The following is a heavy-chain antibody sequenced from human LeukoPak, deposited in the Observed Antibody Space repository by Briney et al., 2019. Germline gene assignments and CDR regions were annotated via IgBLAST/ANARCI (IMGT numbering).Heavy chain of an antibody. D-gene: IGHD5/OR15-5a*01. CDR2: ISSSSSYI. Sequence: PGGSLRLSCAASGXTFRTYSMNWVRQAPGKGLEWVSSISSSSSYIYYADPVKARFTISRDNAKSSLYLQMNSLRAEDTAVYYCARDLSESVSRHWFDPWGQGTLVTVSS. J-gene: IGHJ5*02. CDR3: ARDLSESVSRHWFDP. V-gene: IGHV3-21*01. CDR1: GXTFRTYS.